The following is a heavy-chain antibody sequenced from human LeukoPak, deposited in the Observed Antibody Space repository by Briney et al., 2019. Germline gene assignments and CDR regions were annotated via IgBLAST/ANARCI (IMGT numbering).Heavy chain of an antibody. V-gene: IGHV3-30-3*01. J-gene: IGHJ4*02. CDR2: ISYDVNHK. CDR1: GFAFSTYA. Sequence: GSLRLSCAASGFAFSTYAIHWVRQAPVKGLEWVALISYDVNHKYYADSVKGRFTISRDNSKNTLYLQTNSLRTEDTAVYYCARGVEDTSGNYYDFWGQGTLVTVSS. CDR3: ARGVEDTSGNYYDF. D-gene: IGHD3-22*01.